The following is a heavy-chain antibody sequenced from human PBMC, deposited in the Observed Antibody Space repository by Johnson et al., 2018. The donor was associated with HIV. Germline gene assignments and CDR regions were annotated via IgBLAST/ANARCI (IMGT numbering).Heavy chain of an antibody. CDR1: GFTFSSYA. V-gene: IGHV3-23*04. Sequence: VQLVESGGGGVQPGRSLRLSCAASGFTFSSYAMSWVRQAPGKGLEWVSAISGSGGSTYYADSVKGRFTISRDNSKNTLYLQMNSLRAEDTAVYYCAKGRARTAARQPRGDAFDIWGQGTMVTVSS. D-gene: IGHD6-6*01. J-gene: IGHJ3*02. CDR3: AKGRARTAARQPRGDAFDI. CDR2: ISGSGGST.